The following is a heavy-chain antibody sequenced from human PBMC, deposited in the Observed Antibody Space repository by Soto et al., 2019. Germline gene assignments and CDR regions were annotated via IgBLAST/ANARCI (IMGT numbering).Heavy chain of an antibody. J-gene: IGHJ4*02. CDR1: GFSINTSGVG. Sequence: ESGPTLANPTQALTLTCTFSGFSINTSGVGVGWIRQPPGKALEWLALVYWDDDQRYNPSLRSRLTITKDTSRNQVVLRMTDMDPVDTGTYYCAHRTTVATTFDHWGQGTLVTVSS. CDR3: AHRTTVATTFDH. D-gene: IGHD4-4*01. V-gene: IGHV2-5*02. CDR2: VYWDDDQ.